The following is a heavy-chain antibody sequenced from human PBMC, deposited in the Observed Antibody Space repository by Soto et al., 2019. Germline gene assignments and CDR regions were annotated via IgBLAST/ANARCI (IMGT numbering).Heavy chain of an antibody. Sequence: VGSLRLSCAASGFTFSDYYMSWIRQAPGKGLEWVSYISSSGASIYYADSVKGRFTISRDNAENSLSLQMNSLRAEDTAVYYCVRGGWSSSGGIAASWGQGTLVTVSS. J-gene: IGHJ5*02. CDR2: ISSSGASI. CDR1: GFTFSDYY. D-gene: IGHD6-13*01. V-gene: IGHV3-11*01. CDR3: VRGGWSSSGGIAAS.